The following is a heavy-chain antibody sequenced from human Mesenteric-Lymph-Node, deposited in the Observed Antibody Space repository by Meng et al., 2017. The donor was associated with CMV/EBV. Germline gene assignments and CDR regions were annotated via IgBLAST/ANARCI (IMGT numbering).Heavy chain of an antibody. Sequence: ASVKVSCKASGYTFTSYGISWVRQAPGQGLEWMGWISAYNGNTNYAQKLQGRVTMTTDTSTSTAYMELRSLRSDDTAVYYCARDLVGAAMDGLDYFDYWGQGTLVTVS. CDR3: ARDLVGAAMDGLDYFDY. D-gene: IGHD2-2*01. CDR2: ISAYNGNT. V-gene: IGHV1-18*01. CDR1: GYTFTSYG. J-gene: IGHJ4*02.